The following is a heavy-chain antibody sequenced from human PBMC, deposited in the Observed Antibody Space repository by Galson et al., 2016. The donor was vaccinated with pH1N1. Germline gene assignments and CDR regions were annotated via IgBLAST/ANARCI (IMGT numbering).Heavy chain of an antibody. CDR3: IRDLGRLRAF. D-gene: IGHD7-27*01. CDR2: IDPSNGGT. V-gene: IGHV1-46*03. Sequence: SVKVSCKASGYTFTTSYIHWVRQAPGQGLEWMGVIDPSNGGTTFAQKFQGLVTMTRDTSTSTVYMEVSGLKSDDTAVYYCIRDLGRLRAFWGQGTLVTVSS. CDR1: GYTFTTSY. J-gene: IGHJ1*01.